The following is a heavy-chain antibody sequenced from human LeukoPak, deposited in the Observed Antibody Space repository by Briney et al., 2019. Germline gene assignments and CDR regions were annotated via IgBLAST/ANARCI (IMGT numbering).Heavy chain of an antibody. V-gene: IGHV1-2*02. CDR1: GYTFTCYY. CDR3: ARVKALVLRYFDWPRRDAFDI. CDR2: INPNSGGT. D-gene: IGHD3-9*01. J-gene: IGHJ3*02. Sequence: ASVKVSCKASGYTFTCYYMHWVRQAPGQGLEWMGWINPNSGGTNYAQKFQGRVTMTRDTSISTAYMELSRLRSDDTAVYYCARVKALVLRYFDWPRRDAFDIWGQGTMVTVSS.